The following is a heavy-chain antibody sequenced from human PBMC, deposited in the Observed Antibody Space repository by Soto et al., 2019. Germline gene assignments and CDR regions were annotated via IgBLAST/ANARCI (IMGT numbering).Heavy chain of an antibody. CDR3: ARDSPIGSSFSGYDAIDL. Sequence: QIQLVQSGAEVKEPGSSVKVSCKASGGTFSTSTFTWVRQAPGQGLEWVGRIIPIFNTADYAQKFQGSVTITADKSTSTVFLELTKLRSEDTGIYYCARDSPIGSSFSGYDAIDLWCQGTLVTVS. J-gene: IGHJ4*02. CDR1: GGTFSTST. D-gene: IGHD5-12*01. CDR2: IIPIFNTA. V-gene: IGHV1-69*08.